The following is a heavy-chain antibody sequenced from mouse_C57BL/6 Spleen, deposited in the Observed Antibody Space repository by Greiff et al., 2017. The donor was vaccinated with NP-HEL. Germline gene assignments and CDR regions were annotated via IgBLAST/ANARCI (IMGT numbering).Heavy chain of an antibody. D-gene: IGHD2-1*01. V-gene: IGHV1-53*01. CDR3: ARFYGNYDEYFDV. CDR2: INPSNGGT. Sequence: QVQLQQPGTELVKPGASVKLSCKASGYTFTSYWMHWVKQRPGQGLEWIGNINPSNGGTNYNEKFKSKATMTGDKASSTAYMQLSSLTSEDSAVYYCARFYGNYDEYFDVWGTGTTVTVSS. J-gene: IGHJ1*03. CDR1: GYTFTSYW.